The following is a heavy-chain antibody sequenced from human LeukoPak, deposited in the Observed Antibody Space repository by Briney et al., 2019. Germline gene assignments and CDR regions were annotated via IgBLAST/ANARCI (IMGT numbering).Heavy chain of an antibody. V-gene: IGHV1-18*01. CDR3: ARYSGSPAYYYYGMDV. CDR2: ISAYNGNT. J-gene: IGHJ6*02. Sequence: ASVKVSCKASGYTCTSYGISWVRQAPGQGLEWMGWISAYNGNTNYAQKLQGRVTMTTDTSTSTAYMELRSLRSDDTAVYYCARYSGSPAYYYYGMDVWGQGTTVTVSS. CDR1: GYTCTSYG. D-gene: IGHD1-26*01.